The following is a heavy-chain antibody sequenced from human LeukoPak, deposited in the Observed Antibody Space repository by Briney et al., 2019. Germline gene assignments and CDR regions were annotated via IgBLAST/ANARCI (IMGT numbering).Heavy chain of an antibody. D-gene: IGHD4-11*01. CDR3: ARGGRRYGNYEQNWFDP. CDR1: DYTFTSYG. Sequence: GASVKVSCKASDYTFTSYGISWVRQAPGQGLEWMGWISAYNGNTNYAQKLQGRVTMTTDTSTSTAYMELRSLRSDDTAVYYCARGGRRYGNYEQNWFDPWGQGTLVTVSS. J-gene: IGHJ5*02. CDR2: ISAYNGNT. V-gene: IGHV1-18*01.